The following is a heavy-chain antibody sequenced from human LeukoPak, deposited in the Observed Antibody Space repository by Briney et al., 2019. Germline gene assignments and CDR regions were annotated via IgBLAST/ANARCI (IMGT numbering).Heavy chain of an antibody. CDR3: VREDSSGLFFDY. V-gene: IGHV3-74*01. D-gene: IGHD6-19*01. Sequence: PGGSLRLSCAASEFSFSSYWMHWVRQGPGKGLVWVSRTNGDGSSTSYADSVKGRFTISRDNAKNTLFLQMNSLRADDTAEYYCVREDSSGLFFDYWGQGTLVTVSS. J-gene: IGHJ4*02. CDR1: EFSFSSYW. CDR2: TNGDGSST.